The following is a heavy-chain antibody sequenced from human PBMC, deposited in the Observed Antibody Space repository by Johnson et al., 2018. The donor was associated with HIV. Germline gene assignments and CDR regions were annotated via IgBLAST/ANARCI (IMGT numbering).Heavy chain of an antibody. Sequence: VQLVESGGGVVQPGGSLRLSCAASGFTVSSNYMSWVRQAPGKGLEWVSIIYSGGSTYYADSVKGRFTISRDNSKDTLYLEMNSLRAEDTAVYYCVRQYELYGYAFDLWGQGTVVTVSS. V-gene: IGHV3-66*02. CDR2: IYSGGST. J-gene: IGHJ3*01. D-gene: IGHD5-18*01. CDR3: VRQYELYGYAFDL. CDR1: GFTVSSNY.